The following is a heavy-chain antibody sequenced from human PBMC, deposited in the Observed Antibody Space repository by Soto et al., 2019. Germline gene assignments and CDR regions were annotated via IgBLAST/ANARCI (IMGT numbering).Heavy chain of an antibody. J-gene: IGHJ4*02. CDR3: AALMYAPQDYFDY. Sequence: SVKVSCKASGFTFTSSAVQWVRQARGQRLEWIGWIVVGSGNTNYAQKFQERVTITRGMSTSTAYMELSSLRSEDTAVYYCAALMYAPQDYFDYWGQGTLVTVSS. CDR1: GFTFTSSA. D-gene: IGHD2-8*01. V-gene: IGHV1-58*01. CDR2: IVVGSGNT.